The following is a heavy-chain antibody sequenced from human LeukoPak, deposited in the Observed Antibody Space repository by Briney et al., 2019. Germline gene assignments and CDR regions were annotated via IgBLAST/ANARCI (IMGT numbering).Heavy chain of an antibody. Sequence: SETLSLTCTVSGDSISGYYWSWIRQPPGKGLEWIGEINHSGSINYNPSLKSRVTISVDTSKNQFSLKLSSVTAADTAVYYCARRGRYCSSTSCRSFDYWGQGTLVTVSS. D-gene: IGHD2-2*01. CDR3: ARRGRYCSSTSCRSFDY. CDR1: GDSISGYY. CDR2: INHSGSI. V-gene: IGHV4-34*01. J-gene: IGHJ4*02.